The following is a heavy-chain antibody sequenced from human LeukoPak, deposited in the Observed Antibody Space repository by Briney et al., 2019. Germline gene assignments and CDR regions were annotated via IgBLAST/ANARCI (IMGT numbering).Heavy chain of an antibody. CDR3: ARDYVWGSSESDY. Sequence: PGGSLRLSCAASGFTFSSYSMNWVRQAPGKGLEWVSYISSSSSTIYYADSVKGRFTISRDNAKNSLYLHMNSLRVEDTAIYYCARDYVWGSSESDYWGQGTLVTVSS. CDR1: GFTFSSYS. CDR2: ISSSSSTI. V-gene: IGHV3-48*01. J-gene: IGHJ4*02. D-gene: IGHD7-27*01.